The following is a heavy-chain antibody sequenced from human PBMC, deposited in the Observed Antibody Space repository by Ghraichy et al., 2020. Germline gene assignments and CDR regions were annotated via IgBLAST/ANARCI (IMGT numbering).Heavy chain of an antibody. D-gene: IGHD2-15*01. J-gene: IGHJ4*02. CDR2: IYYSGST. V-gene: IGHV4-61*01. CDR1: GGSVSSGSYY. CDR3: ARVGRYCSGGSCYSPFDY. Sequence: SQTLSLTCTVSGGSVSSGSYYWSWIRQPPGKGLEWIGYIYYSGSTNYNPSLKSRVTISVDTSKNQFSLKLSSVTAADTAVYYCARVGRYCSGGSCYSPFDYWGQGTLVTVSS.